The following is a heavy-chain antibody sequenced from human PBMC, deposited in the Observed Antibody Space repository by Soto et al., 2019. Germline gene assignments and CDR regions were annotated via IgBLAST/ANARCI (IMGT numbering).Heavy chain of an antibody. D-gene: IGHD6-13*01. Sequence: VSVKVSCKASGYTFTSYAMHWVRQAPGQRLEWMGWINAGNGNTKYSQKFQGRVTITRDTSASTAYMELSSLRSEDTAVYYCAREGQLSTYYYYYYMDVWGKGTTVTVSS. J-gene: IGHJ6*03. CDR2: INAGNGNT. V-gene: IGHV1-3*01. CDR3: AREGQLSTYYYYYYMDV. CDR1: GYTFTSYA.